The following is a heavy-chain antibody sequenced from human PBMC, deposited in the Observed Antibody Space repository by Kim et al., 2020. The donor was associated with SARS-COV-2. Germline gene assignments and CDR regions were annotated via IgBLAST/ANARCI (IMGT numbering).Heavy chain of an antibody. D-gene: IGHD2-2*01. Sequence: GGSLRLSCAASGFTFSSYWMSWVRQAPGKGLEWVANIKQDGSEKYYVDSVKGRFTISRDNAKNSLYLQMNSLRAEDTAVYYCARENVVVPAARRDPLYCSYYGMDVWGQGTTVTVSS. J-gene: IGHJ6*02. CDR2: IKQDGSEK. CDR1: GFTFSSYW. CDR3: ARENVVVPAARRDPLYCSYYGMDV. V-gene: IGHV3-7*03.